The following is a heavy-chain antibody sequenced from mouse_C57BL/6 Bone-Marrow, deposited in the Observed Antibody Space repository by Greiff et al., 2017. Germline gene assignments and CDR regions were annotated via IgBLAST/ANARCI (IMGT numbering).Heavy chain of an antibody. CDR1: GYNITGDC. J-gene: IGHJ2*01. D-gene: IGHD4-1*01. Sequence: VQLQQSGAELVRPGASVKLSCTASGYNITGDCMHWVKQRPEQGLEWIGWIDPANGDTDYASKFKGKATMTADTSSNTAYLQLSSLTSEDTAVYCCTTTNGEERDYWGQGTTLTVSS. V-gene: IGHV14-4*01. CDR3: TTTNGEERDY. CDR2: IDPANGDT.